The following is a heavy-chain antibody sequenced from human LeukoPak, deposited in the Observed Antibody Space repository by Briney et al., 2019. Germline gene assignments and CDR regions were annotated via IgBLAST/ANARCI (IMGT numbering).Heavy chain of an antibody. CDR1: GGSISSSSYY. CDR3: ASDDYGDYEIYY. CDR2: IYHSGST. D-gene: IGHD4-17*01. V-gene: IGHV4-39*07. J-gene: IGHJ4*02. Sequence: PSETLSLTCTVSGGSISSSSYYWGWIRQPPGKGLEWIGSIYHSGSTYYNPSLKSRVTISVDTSKNQFSLKLSSVTAADTAVYYCASDDYGDYEIYYWGQGTLVTVSS.